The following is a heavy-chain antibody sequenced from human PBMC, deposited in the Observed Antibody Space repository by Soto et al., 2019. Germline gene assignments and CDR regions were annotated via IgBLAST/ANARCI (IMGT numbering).Heavy chain of an antibody. J-gene: IGHJ3*02. V-gene: IGHV4-4*02. D-gene: IGHD3-9*01. CDR1: NASISSSNW. Sequence: QVQLQESGPSLVKPSGTLSLTCVITNASISSSNWWSWVRQAPGKGLEWIGEIYHTGRTNYAPSLKSRVNMSKDKSNNRCSLRLTSLTAADTAVYYCVRDEAHYDILTGSSLGRAFDIWGQGTMVTVSS. CDR3: VRDEAHYDILTGSSLGRAFDI. CDR2: IYHTGRT.